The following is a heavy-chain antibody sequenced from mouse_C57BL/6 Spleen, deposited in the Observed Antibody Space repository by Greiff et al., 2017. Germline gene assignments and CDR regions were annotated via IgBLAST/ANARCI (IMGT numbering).Heavy chain of an antibody. V-gene: IGHV5-15*01. CDR1: GFTFSDYG. D-gene: IGHD4-1*01. CDR2: ISNLAYSI. J-gene: IGHJ4*01. CDR3: ARLTGTDAMDY. Sequence: EVMLVESGGGLVQPGGSLKLSCAASGFTFSDYGMAWVRQAPRKGPEWVAFISNLAYSIYYADTVTGRFTISRENAKNTLYLEMSSLRSEDTAMYYCARLTGTDAMDYWGQGTSVTVSS.